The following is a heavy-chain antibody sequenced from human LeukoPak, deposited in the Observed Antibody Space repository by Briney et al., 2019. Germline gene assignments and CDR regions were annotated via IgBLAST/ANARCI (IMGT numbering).Heavy chain of an antibody. J-gene: IGHJ4*02. CDR2: INHSGST. CDR1: GGSFSGYY. D-gene: IGHD4-23*01. Sequence: SETLSLTCAVYGGSFSGYYWSWIRQPPGKGLEWIGEINHSGSTNYNPSLKSRVTISVDTSKNQFSLKLSSVTAADTAVYYCARIADYSGNSDYWGQGTLVTVSS. V-gene: IGHV4-34*01. CDR3: ARIADYSGNSDY.